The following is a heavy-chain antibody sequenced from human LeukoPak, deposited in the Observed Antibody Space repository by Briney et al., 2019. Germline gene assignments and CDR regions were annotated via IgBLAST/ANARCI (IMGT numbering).Heavy chain of an antibody. CDR3: ARGEADY. D-gene: IGHD2-21*01. Sequence: GGSLRLSCAASGVTVSSSNMNWVRQAPGKGLEWVSVIFSGGSTYYADSVKGRFTITRDNSKNTLYLQMDSLRAEDTAVYYCARGEADYWGQGTLVTVSS. J-gene: IGHJ4*02. V-gene: IGHV3-66*02. CDR2: IFSGGST. CDR1: GVTVSSSN.